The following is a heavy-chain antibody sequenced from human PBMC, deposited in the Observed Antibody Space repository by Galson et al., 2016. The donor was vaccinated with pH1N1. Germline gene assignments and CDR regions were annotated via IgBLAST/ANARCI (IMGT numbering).Heavy chain of an antibody. Sequence: LSLTCTVSGGSISGYYWSWIRQPPGKGLEWIGYIYYSGSTNYNPSLKSRVTISVDTSKNQFSLKLSSVTAADTAVYYCARRGIGEFLYYFDYWGQGTLVTVSS. D-gene: IGHD3-10*01. CDR1: GGSISGYY. V-gene: IGHV4-59*08. CDR2: IYYSGST. J-gene: IGHJ4*02. CDR3: ARRGIGEFLYYFDY.